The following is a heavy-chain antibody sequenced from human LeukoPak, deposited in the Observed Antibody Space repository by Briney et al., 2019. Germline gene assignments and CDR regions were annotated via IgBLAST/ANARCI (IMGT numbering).Heavy chain of an antibody. CDR3: ARQIVPMVRGYYMDV. CDR1: GGTFSSYA. Sequence: SVKVSCKASGGTFSSYAISWVRQAPGQGLEWMGGIIPIFGTANYAQKFQGRVTITADESTSTAYMELSSLRYEDTAVYYCARQIVPMVRGYYMDVWGKGTTVTISS. V-gene: IGHV1-69*13. J-gene: IGHJ6*03. CDR2: IIPIFGTA. D-gene: IGHD3-10*01.